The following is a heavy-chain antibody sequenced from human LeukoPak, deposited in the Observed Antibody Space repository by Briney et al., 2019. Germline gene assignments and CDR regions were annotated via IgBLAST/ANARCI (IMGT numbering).Heavy chain of an antibody. Sequence: GGSLRLSCAASGFTFSSYSMNWVRQAPGKGLEWVSSISSSSSYIYYADSVKGRFTISRDNAKNSLYLQMNSLRAEDAAVYYCARDYDFWSGSPPMAVWGKGTTVTVSS. J-gene: IGHJ6*03. CDR2: ISSSSSYI. CDR3: ARDYDFWSGSPPMAV. D-gene: IGHD3-3*01. V-gene: IGHV3-21*01. CDR1: GFTFSSYS.